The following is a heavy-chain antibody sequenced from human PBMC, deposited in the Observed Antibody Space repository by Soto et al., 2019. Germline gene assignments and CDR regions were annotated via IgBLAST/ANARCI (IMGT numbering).Heavy chain of an antibody. CDR3: ARWSYLDY. CDR2: ISGSDGKT. Sequence: PGRSLRLSCAASGFSFGSYALSWVRQAPGKGLEWVSTISGSDGKTFYADSVKGRFSISRDTSQSTLYLQMNSLRADDTAMYYCARWSYLDYWGQGTRVTGSS. J-gene: IGHJ4*02. CDR1: GFSFGSYA. D-gene: IGHD3-3*01. V-gene: IGHV3-23*01.